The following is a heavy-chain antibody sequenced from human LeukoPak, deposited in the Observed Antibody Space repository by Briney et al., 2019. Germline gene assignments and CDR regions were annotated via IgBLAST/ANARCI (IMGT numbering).Heavy chain of an antibody. CDR1: GFTFSSYG. J-gene: IGHJ5*02. D-gene: IGHD3-10*01. V-gene: IGHV3-30*18. CDR3: AKDRSRDANWFDP. CDR2: ISYDGSNK. Sequence: GGSLRLSCAASGFTFSSYGMHWVRQAPGKGLEWVAVISYDGSNKYCADSVKGRFTISRDNSKNTLYLQMNSLRAEDTAVYYCAKDRSRDANWFDPWGQGTLVTVSS.